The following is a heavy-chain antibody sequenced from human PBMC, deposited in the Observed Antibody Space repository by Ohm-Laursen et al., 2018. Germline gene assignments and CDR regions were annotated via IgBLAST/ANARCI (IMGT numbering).Heavy chain of an antibody. CDR1: GFTFSSYS. CDR2: ISSSSSYI. Sequence: LRLPCAASGFTFSSYSMNWVRQAPGKGLEWVSSISSSSSYIYYADSVKGRFTISRDNAKNSLYLQMNSLRAEDTAVYYCASGPPDYYYGMDVWGQGTTVTVSS. D-gene: IGHD1-14*01. CDR3: ASGPPDYYYGMDV. V-gene: IGHV3-21*01. J-gene: IGHJ6*02.